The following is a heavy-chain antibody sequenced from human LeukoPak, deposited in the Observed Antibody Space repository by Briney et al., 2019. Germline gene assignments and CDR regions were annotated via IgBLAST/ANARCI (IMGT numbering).Heavy chain of an antibody. CDR1: GLTFSSYA. D-gene: IGHD3-10*01. CDR2: ISGSGGST. Sequence: PGGSLRLSCAASGLTFSSYAMSWVRQAPGKGLEWVSAISGSGGSTYYADSVKGRFTISRDNSKNTLYLQMNSLRAEDTAVYYCAGHLWFGESWYFDYRGQGTLVTVSS. J-gene: IGHJ4*02. CDR3: AGHLWFGESWYFDY. V-gene: IGHV3-23*01.